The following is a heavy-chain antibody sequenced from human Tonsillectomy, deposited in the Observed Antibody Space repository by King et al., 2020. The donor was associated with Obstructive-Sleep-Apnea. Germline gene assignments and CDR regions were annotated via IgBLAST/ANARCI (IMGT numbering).Heavy chain of an antibody. V-gene: IGHV4-34*01. CDR3: AGGVVVVVAATRGWSFDP. Sequence: VQLQQWGTGLLKPSETLSLTCAVYGGSFSDYYWSWIRQPPGKGLEWIGEINHSGSTNYNPSLKSRVTISVDTSKNQFSLKLSSLTAADTAVYYCAGGVVVVVAATRGWSFDPWGQGTLVTVSS. CDR1: GGSFSDYY. D-gene: IGHD2-15*01. J-gene: IGHJ5*02. CDR2: INHSGST.